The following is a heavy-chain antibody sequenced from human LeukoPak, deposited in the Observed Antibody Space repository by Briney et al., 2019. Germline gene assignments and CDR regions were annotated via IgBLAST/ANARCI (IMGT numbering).Heavy chain of an antibody. V-gene: IGHV4-30-2*01. CDR2: IYHSGST. Sequence: SETLSLTCAVSGGSISRGGYSWSWIRQPPGKGLEWIGYIYHSGSTYYNPSLKSRVTISVDRSKHQFSLKLSYVTAADTAVYYCASKTIKDRYSDAFDIWGQGTMVTVSS. J-gene: IGHJ3*02. CDR3: ASKTIKDRYSDAFDI. D-gene: IGHD5-24*01. CDR1: GGSISRGGYS.